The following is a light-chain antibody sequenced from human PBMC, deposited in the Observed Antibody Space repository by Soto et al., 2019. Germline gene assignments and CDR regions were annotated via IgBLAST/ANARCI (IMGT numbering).Light chain of an antibody. CDR2: WAS. CDR1: RTLFYPSNTKTY. V-gene: IGKV4-1*01. Sequence: DIVMTQSPDSLAVSLGERATINCKSNRTLFYPSNTKTYLAWYQQKAGQPPKLLIYWASMRESGVPDRFSGSGPGTDFTLPISSLQAEDVAIFYCQQYYNTPYTFGQGTKLEIK. CDR3: QQYYNTPYT. J-gene: IGKJ2*01.